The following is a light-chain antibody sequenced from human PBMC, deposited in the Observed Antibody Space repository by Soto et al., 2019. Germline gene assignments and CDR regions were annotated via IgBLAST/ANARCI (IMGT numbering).Light chain of an antibody. J-gene: IGLJ1*01. V-gene: IGLV2-14*03. Sequence: QAVVTQPASVSGSPGQAITISCSGTSSDVGAFNYVSWYQQHPGKAPKLMIYDVSNRPSGVSNRFSGSKSGNTASLTISGLRAEDEADYYCNSYTSNNTYVFGTGTQLTVL. CDR3: NSYTSNNTYV. CDR1: SSDVGAFNY. CDR2: DVS.